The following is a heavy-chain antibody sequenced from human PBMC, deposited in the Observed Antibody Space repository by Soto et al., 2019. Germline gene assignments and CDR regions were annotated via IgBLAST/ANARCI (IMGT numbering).Heavy chain of an antibody. J-gene: IGHJ5*02. V-gene: IGHV3-21*01. CDR1: GFTFRIYS. Sequence: GGVLRLSCAASGFTFRIYSMDWVRQAPGKGLEWVSSISSSSIYMYYADSVTGRFAISRDNAKNSLYLQMNSLRAEDTAVYYCASLKYNWFDRWGQGTLVTVXS. CDR2: ISSSSIYM. CDR3: ASLKYNWFDR.